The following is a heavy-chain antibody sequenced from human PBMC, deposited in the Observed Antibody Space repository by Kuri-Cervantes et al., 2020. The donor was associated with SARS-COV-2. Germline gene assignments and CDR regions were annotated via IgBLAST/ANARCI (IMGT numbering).Heavy chain of an antibody. V-gene: IGHV1-69*05. CDR2: IIPIFGTA. Sequence: SVKVSCKASGGTFSSYAISWVRQAPGQGLEWMGGIIPIFGTANYAQKSQGRVTMTTDTSTSTAYMELRSLRSDDTAVYYCARDKIPMVRSTDAFDMWGQGTMVTVSS. CDR1: GGTFSSYA. D-gene: IGHD3-10*01. J-gene: IGHJ3*02. CDR3: ARDKIPMVRSTDAFDM.